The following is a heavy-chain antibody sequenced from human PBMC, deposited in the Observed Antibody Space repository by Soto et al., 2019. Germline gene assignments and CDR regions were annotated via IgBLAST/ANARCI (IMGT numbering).Heavy chain of an antibody. Sequence: PGGSLRLSCAASGFTVSSNYMSWVRQAPGKGLEWVSVIYSGGSTYYADSVKGRFTISRHNSKNTLYLQMNSLRAEDTAVYYCVRVHGSGSYYYGMAVWARGTTVTVSS. V-gene: IGHV3-53*04. J-gene: IGHJ6*02. CDR2: IYSGGST. CDR1: GFTVSSNY. D-gene: IGHD3-10*01. CDR3: VRVHGSGSYYYGMAV.